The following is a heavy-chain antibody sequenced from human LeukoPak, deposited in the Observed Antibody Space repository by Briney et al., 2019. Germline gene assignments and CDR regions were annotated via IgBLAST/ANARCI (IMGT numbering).Heavy chain of an antibody. CDR3: AKSSSSGRYYDYGMDV. V-gene: IGHV3-23*01. CDR2: ISSSDGST. J-gene: IGHJ6*02. CDR1: GFTFSSSA. D-gene: IGHD6-6*01. Sequence: GSLRLSCAAPGFTFSSSAMSWVRQVPGKGLEWVSGISSSDGSTNYADSVRGRFTISRDNSKNSLYLQMNSLKAEDTAVYYCAKSSSSGRYYDYGMDVWGQGTTVTVSS.